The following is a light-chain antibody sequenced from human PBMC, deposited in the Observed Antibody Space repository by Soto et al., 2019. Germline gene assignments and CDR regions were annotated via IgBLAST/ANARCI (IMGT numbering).Light chain of an antibody. V-gene: IGKV4-1*01. J-gene: IGKJ1*01. CDR1: QSVLYSSDNKNY. CDR2: WAS. Sequence: DIVMTQSPDSLTVSLGERATSNCKSSQSVLYSSDNKNYLAWYQQKPGQPPKLLIYWASTRESGVPDRFSGSGSGTDFTLTISSLQAEDVAVYYXQQYYXTPXXXXQXTXVDIK. CDR3: QQYYXTPXX.